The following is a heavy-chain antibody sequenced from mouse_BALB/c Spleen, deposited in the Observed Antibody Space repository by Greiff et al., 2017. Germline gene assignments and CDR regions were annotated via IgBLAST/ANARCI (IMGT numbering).Heavy chain of an antibody. J-gene: IGHJ3*01. CDR3: ASYPFAY. CDR2: IHYSGST. Sequence: EVQLPASGPDPVKPSKSLSLTCTVSCYSITRGYSWHWIRQCPGNKLEWMGYIHYSGSTNYNPSLKSRISITRDTTKNQFFLPFNSVTTEDTDTFYSASYPFAYWGQGTLVTVSA. V-gene: IGHV3-1*02. CDR1: CYSITRGYS.